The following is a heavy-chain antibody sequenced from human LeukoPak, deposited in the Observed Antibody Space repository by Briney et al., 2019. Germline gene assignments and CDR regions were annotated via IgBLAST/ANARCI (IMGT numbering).Heavy chain of an antibody. CDR1: GGSFSGYY. CDR3: ARGDSSSLGY. Sequence: SETLSLTCAVYGGSFSGYYWSWIRQPPGKGLEWIGEINHSGSTNYNPSLKSRVTISVDTSKNQFSLKLSSVTAADTAVYYCARGDSSSLGYWGQGTLVTASS. V-gene: IGHV4-34*01. CDR2: INHSGST. D-gene: IGHD6-13*01. J-gene: IGHJ4*02.